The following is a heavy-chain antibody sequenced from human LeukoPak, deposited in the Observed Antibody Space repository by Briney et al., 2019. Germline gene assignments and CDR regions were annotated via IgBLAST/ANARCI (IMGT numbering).Heavy chain of an antibody. D-gene: IGHD5-12*01. Sequence: SVKVSCKASGGTFSSYAISWVRQAPGQGLEWMGRIIPIFDMTNYAQKIQGRVTITADTSTSTAYMELSSLRSEDTAVYYCARDRVVVATTPAFGYWGQGTLVTVSS. CDR3: ARDRVVVATTPAFGY. V-gene: IGHV1-69*04. J-gene: IGHJ4*02. CDR2: IIPIFDMT. CDR1: GGTFSSYA.